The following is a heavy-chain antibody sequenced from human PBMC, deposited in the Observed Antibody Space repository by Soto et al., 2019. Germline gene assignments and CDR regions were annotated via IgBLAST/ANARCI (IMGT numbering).Heavy chain of an antibody. J-gene: IGHJ5*02. Sequence: GGSLRLSCAASGFTFSSYSMNWVRQAPGKGLEWVSYISSSSSTIYYADSVKGRFTISRDNAKNSLYLQMNSLRDEDTAVYYCAREIMGEMETINWFDPWGQGTLVTVSS. V-gene: IGHV3-48*02. D-gene: IGHD1-26*01. CDR2: ISSSSSTI. CDR1: GFTFSSYS. CDR3: AREIMGEMETINWFDP.